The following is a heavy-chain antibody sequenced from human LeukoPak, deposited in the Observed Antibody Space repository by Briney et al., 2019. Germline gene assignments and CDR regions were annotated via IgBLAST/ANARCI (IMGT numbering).Heavy chain of an antibody. CDR3: ARVRSHTLPTEDAFDI. Sequence: PSGTLSLTCAVSGGSISSSNWWSWARQPPGKGLEWIGEIYHSGSTNYNPSLKSRVTISVDKSKNQFSLKLSSVTAADTAVYYCARVRSHTLPTEDAFDIWGQGTMVTVSS. D-gene: IGHD1-26*01. V-gene: IGHV4-4*02. CDR1: GGSISSSNW. CDR2: IYHSGST. J-gene: IGHJ3*02.